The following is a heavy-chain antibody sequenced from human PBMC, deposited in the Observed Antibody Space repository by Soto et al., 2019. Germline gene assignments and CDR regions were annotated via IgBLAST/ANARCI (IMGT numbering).Heavy chain of an antibody. J-gene: IGHJ4*02. Sequence: SVKVSCKASGGTFSSYAISWVRQAPGQGLEWMGGIIPIFGTANYAQKFQGRVTITADESTSTAYMELSSLRSEDTAVYYCASSPIGGTYSSGWYPTRFDYWGQGTLVTVSS. D-gene: IGHD6-19*01. CDR3: ASSPIGGTYSSGWYPTRFDY. V-gene: IGHV1-69*13. CDR2: IIPIFGTA. CDR1: GGTFSSYA.